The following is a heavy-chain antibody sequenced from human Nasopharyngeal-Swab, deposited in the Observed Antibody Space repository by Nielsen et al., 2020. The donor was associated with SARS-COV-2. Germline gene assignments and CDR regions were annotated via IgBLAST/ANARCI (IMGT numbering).Heavy chain of an antibody. Sequence: SETLSLTCAVYGGSFSGYYWSWIRQPPGKGLEWIGEINHSGSTNYNPSLKSRVTISVDTSKNQFSLKLSSVTAADTAVYYCARGIVVVPAAYTRYFDYWGQGTLVTVPS. V-gene: IGHV4-34*01. CDR3: ARGIVVVPAAYTRYFDY. J-gene: IGHJ4*02. CDR2: INHSGST. D-gene: IGHD2-2*01. CDR1: GGSFSGYY.